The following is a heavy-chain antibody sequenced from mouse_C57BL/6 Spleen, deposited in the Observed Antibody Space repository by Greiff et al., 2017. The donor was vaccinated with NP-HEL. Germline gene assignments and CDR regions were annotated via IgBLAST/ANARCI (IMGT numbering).Heavy chain of an antibody. J-gene: IGHJ4*01. CDR1: GFTFSDYY. CDR3: ARRLTAMDY. CDR2: ISNGGGST. V-gene: IGHV5-12*01. D-gene: IGHD2-4*01. Sequence: EVKLMESGGGLVQPGGSLKLSCAASGFTFSDYYMYWVRQTPEKRLEWVAYISNGGGSTYYPDTVKGRFTISRDNAKNTLYLQMSRLKSEDTAMYYCARRLTAMDYWGQGTSVTVSS.